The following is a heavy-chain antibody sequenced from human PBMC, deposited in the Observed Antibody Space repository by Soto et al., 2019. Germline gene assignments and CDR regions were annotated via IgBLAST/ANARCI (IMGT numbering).Heavy chain of an antibody. J-gene: IGHJ6*03. CDR1: GGSISSSRYY. CDR2: IYYSGST. V-gene: IGHV4-39*01. Sequence: QLQLQESGPGLVKPSETLSLTCTVSGGSISSSRYYWGWIRQPPGKGLEWIGSIYYSGSTYYNPSLKSRVTISVDTSKNQFSLKLSSVTAADTAVYYCARQVHYYYYYMDVWGKGTTVTVSS. CDR3: ARQVHYYYYYMDV.